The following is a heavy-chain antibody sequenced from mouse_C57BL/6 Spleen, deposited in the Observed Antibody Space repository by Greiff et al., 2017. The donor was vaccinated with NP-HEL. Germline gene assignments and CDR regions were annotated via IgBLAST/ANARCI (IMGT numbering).Heavy chain of an antibody. V-gene: IGHV3-1*01. CDR2: IRYSGSP. J-gene: IGHJ3*01. CDR1: GYSITSGYD. CDR3: ARDTGAWFAY. D-gene: IGHD1-1*01. Sequence: EVKVEESGPGMVKPSQSLSLTCTVTGYSITSGYDWHWIRHFPGNKLEWMGYIRYSGSPNYNPSLQSRIPITHDTSKNHFFLKVNSVTAEDTATYYCARDTGAWFAYWGQGTLVTVSA.